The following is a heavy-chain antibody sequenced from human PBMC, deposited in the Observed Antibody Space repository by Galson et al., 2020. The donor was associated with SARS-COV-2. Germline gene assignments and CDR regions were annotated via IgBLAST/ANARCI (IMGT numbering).Heavy chain of an antibody. V-gene: IGHV3-66*01. Sequence: ESLKISCAASGITVSSNFMIWVRQAPGKGLEWVSFIYSCVSTFYVDPVNGRFTIPRDNYKNTLYLQMNSLRAEDTDVYYCARDSPVTRGFDFDIWGQGTMVTVSS. CDR2: IYSCVST. CDR3: ARDSPVTRGFDFDI. D-gene: IGHD4-17*01. CDR1: GITVSSNF. J-gene: IGHJ3*02.